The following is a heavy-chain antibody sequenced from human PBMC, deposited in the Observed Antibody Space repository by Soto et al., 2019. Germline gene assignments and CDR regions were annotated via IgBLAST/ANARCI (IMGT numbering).Heavy chain of an antibody. CDR3: SRSPAGNSLARFDY. CDR1: VYSFPVYW. V-gene: IGHV5-51*01. D-gene: IGHD1-7*01. Sequence: PRQSLNLSCEASVYSFPVYWIVWVRQLPEKGLEWMGIFYPGDSETKYSPSFQGQVTLPADKSINTAYLQWSSLQASDTATYFCSRSPAGNSLARFDYWGQGTVVTVSS. CDR2: FYPGDSET. J-gene: IGHJ4*02.